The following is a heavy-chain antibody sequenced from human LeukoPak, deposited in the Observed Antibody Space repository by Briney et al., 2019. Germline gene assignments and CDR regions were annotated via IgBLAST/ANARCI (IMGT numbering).Heavy chain of an antibody. CDR1: GYSFTSYY. CDR3: ARDRTHWAFRAAPGETFDAFDI. V-gene: IGHV1-2*02. D-gene: IGHD1-14*01. J-gene: IGHJ3*02. CDR2: INPNSGDT. Sequence: GASVKVSCKASGYSFTSYYIHWVRQAPGQGLEWMGWINPNSGDTKYAKKFQGRVTMTRDTSINTAYMELSSLRSDDTAIFYCARDRTHWAFRAAPGETFDAFDIWGQGTMVTVSS.